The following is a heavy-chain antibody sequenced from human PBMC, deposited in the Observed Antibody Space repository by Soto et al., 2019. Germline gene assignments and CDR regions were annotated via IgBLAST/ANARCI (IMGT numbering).Heavy chain of an antibody. D-gene: IGHD1-26*01. Sequence: SETLSLTCAVSGGSISSGGYSWSWIRQPPGKGLEWIGYIYHSGSTYYNPSLKSRVTISGDKSKNQFSLRLSSVTAADTAVYYCTTGVGEVLPKGRAWDSWGQGTLVTVSS. CDR2: IYHSGST. CDR3: TTGVGEVLPKGRAWDS. CDR1: GGSISSGGYS. V-gene: IGHV4-30-2*01. J-gene: IGHJ4*02.